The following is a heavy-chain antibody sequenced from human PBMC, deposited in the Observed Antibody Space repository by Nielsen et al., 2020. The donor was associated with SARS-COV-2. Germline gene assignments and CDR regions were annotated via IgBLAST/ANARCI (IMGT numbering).Heavy chain of an antibody. V-gene: IGHV3-20*01. CDR2: INWYGGST. Sequence: GEALKISCAASGFTFDDYGMSWVRQAPGKGLEWVCGINWYGGSTGYADSVKCRYTITRDNAKTSLYLQMNSLRPEDTALYHCARVKPTGGAYYFDYWGQGTLVTVSS. CDR1: GFTFDDYG. D-gene: IGHD2-8*02. J-gene: IGHJ4*02. CDR3: ARVKPTGGAYYFDY.